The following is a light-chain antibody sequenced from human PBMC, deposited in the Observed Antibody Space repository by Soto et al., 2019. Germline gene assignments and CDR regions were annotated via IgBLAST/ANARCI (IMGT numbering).Light chain of an antibody. CDR3: LLSYSGAHVV. CDR1: TGAVTSGHY. CDR2: DTS. Sequence: QAVVTQEPSLTVSPGGTVTLTCGSSTGAVTSGHYPYWFQQKPGQGPRTLIYDTSNKHSWTPARFSGSLLGGKAALTLSGAQPEDEAEYYCLLSYSGAHVVFGGGTKVTVL. V-gene: IGLV7-46*01. J-gene: IGLJ2*01.